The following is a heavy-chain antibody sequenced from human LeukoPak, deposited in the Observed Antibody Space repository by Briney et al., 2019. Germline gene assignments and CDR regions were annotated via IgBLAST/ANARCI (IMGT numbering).Heavy chain of an antibody. CDR2: IYSSGST. D-gene: IGHD2-21*02. CDR3: ARFAYCGGHCWYYFDY. CDR1: GGSFSGYY. Sequence: SETLSLTCAVYGGSFSGYYWSWIRQPPGKGLEWIGYIYSSGSTNYNPSLKSRITISVDTSKNQFSLKLSSVTAADTAVYYCARFAYCGGHCWYYFDYWGQGSLVTVSS. V-gene: IGHV4-59*01. J-gene: IGHJ4*02.